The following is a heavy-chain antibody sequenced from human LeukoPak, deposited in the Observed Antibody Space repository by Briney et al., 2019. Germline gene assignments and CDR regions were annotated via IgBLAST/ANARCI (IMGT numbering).Heavy chain of an antibody. CDR2: IYSGGST. CDR1: GFTVGSNY. CDR3: ARDGDYDSSGYPDY. Sequence: PGGSLRLSCAASGFTVGSNYMSWVRQAPGKGLEWVSVIYSGGSTYYADSVKGRFTISRDNSKNTLYLQMNSLRAEDTAVYYCARDGDYDSSGYPDYWGQGTLVTVSS. D-gene: IGHD3-22*01. J-gene: IGHJ4*02. V-gene: IGHV3-66*02.